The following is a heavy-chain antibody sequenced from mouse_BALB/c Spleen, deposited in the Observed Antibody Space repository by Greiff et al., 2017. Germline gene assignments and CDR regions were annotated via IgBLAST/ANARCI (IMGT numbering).Heavy chain of an antibody. V-gene: IGHV5-17*02. Sequence: EVKLQESGGGLVQPGGSRKLSCAASGFTFSSFGMHWVRQAPEKGLEWVAYISSGSSTIYYADTVKGRFTISRDNPKNTLFLQMTSLRSEDTAMYYCARGGEYGNPYYFDYWGQGTTLTVSS. CDR2: ISSGSSTI. CDR1: GFTFSSFG. J-gene: IGHJ2*01. CDR3: ARGGEYGNPYYFDY. D-gene: IGHD2-10*02.